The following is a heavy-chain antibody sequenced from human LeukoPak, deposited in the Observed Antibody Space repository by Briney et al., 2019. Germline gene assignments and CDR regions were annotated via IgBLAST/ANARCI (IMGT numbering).Heavy chain of an antibody. V-gene: IGHV3-23*01. CDR3: AKGIYSSGWSYFAY. D-gene: IGHD6-19*01. J-gene: IGHJ4*01. Sequence: GGSLRLSCAASGFTFSNYAMSWVRQAPGKGLEWVSTLSGSGITTYYADSVKGRFTISGDNSKNTLYLQMNSLRAEDTAVYYCAKGIYSSGWSYFAYWGHGTLVTVSS. CDR2: LSGSGITT. CDR1: GFTFSNYA.